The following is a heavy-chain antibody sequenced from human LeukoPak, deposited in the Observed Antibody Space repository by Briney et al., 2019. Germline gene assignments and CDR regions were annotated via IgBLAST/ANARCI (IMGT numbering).Heavy chain of an antibody. Sequence: PSETLSLTCAVYGGSFSGYYWSWIRQPPGKGLEWIWEINHSGSTNYNPSLKSRVTISVDTSKNQFSLKLSPVTAADTAVYYCARGSPLGSSTRSRRYNWFDPWGQGTLVTVSS. J-gene: IGHJ5*02. CDR1: GGSFSGYY. V-gene: IGHV4-34*01. CDR2: INHSGST. CDR3: ARGSPLGSSTRSRRYNWFDP. D-gene: IGHD6-6*01.